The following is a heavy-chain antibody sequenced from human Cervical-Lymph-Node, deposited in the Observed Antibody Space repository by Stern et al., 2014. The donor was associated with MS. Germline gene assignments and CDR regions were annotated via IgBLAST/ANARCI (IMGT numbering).Heavy chain of an antibody. V-gene: IGHV4-39*01. CDR1: GDSISSYTHY. CDR2: VYYSGPT. Sequence: QLQLQESGPGLVKPSETLSLTCAVSGDSISSYTHYWAWIRQPPVKGLEWIGTVYYSGPTSSNPSLMSPVTIAVYTSKTHFSLGLTSVTAADTAVYYCAKHACTGAACPFDLWGQGTLVTVSS. D-gene: IGHD2-8*02. J-gene: IGHJ4*02. CDR3: AKHACTGAACPFDL.